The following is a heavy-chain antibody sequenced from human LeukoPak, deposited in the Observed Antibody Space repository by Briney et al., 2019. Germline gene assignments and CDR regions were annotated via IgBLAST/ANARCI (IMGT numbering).Heavy chain of an antibody. Sequence: NPSETLSLTCAVYGESFSGFYWSWIRQPPGKGLEWIGEINHSGSTNYNPSLKSRVTISVDTSKNQFSLKLSSVTAADTAVYYCARRPRNSGSDDGPSGLDYWGQGTLVTVSS. CDR3: ARRPRNSGSDDGPSGLDY. V-gene: IGHV4-34*01. CDR1: GESFSGFY. J-gene: IGHJ4*02. CDR2: INHSGST. D-gene: IGHD1-26*01.